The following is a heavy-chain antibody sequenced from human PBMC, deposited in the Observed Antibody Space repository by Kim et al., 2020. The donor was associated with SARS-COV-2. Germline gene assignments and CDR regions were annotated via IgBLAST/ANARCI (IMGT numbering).Heavy chain of an antibody. Sequence: SETLSLTCTVSGYSISSGYYWGWIRQPPGKGLEWIGSIYHSGSTYYNPSLKSRVTISVDTSKNQFSLKLGSVTAADTAVYYCAMEPGIAAAGTGDYWGQG. CDR2: IYHSGST. J-gene: IGHJ4*02. V-gene: IGHV4-38-2*02. CDR3: AMEPGIAAAGTGDY. CDR1: GYSISSGYY. D-gene: IGHD6-13*01.